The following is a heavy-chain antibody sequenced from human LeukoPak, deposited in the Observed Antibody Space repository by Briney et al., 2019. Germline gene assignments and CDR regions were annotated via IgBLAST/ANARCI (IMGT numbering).Heavy chain of an antibody. J-gene: IGHJ4*02. Sequence: TGGSLRLSCVASGFSSSNHWMRWVRQAPGKGLVWVSRIDEGGSNAMYADSVKGRFSISRDNAKNTVNLQMNSLRAEDTGVYYCIRDEALWRLDYWGQGTLVTASS. CDR3: IRDEALWRLDY. CDR1: GFSSSNHW. D-gene: IGHD2-21*01. V-gene: IGHV3-74*03. CDR2: IDEGGSNA.